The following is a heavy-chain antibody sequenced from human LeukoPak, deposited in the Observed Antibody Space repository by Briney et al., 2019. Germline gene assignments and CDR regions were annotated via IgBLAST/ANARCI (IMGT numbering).Heavy chain of an antibody. D-gene: IGHD6-19*01. J-gene: IGHJ5*02. CDR2: INPNSGGT. V-gene: IGHV1-2*02. CDR3: ARSPSVADRNWFDP. Sequence: ASVKVSCKASGYTFTGYSPHWVRQAPGQGLEWMGWINPNSGGTLYAQNFQGRLTVTRDTSITTAYMELSRLTSDDTAVYYCARSPSVADRNWFDPWGQGTLVTVSS. CDR1: GYTFTGYS.